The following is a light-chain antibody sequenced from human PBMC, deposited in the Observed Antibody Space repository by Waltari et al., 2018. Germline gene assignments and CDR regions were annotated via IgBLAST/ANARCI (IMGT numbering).Light chain of an antibody. CDR2: DAS. CDR3: QQRSNWPPKIT. J-gene: IGKJ5*01. Sequence: EIVLTQSPATLSLSPGERATLSCRASQSVSRYLAWYQQKPGQAPRPPLYDASNRATGIPARFSGSGSGTDFTLTISSLEPEDFAVYYCQQRSNWPPKITFGQGTRLEIK. V-gene: IGKV3-11*01. CDR1: QSVSRY.